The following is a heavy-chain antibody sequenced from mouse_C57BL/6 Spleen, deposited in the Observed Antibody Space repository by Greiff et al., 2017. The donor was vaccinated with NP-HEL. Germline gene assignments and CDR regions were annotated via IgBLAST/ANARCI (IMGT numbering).Heavy chain of an antibody. CDR2: IHPNSGST. CDR1: GYTFTSYW. D-gene: IGHD2-5*01. CDR3: ARKTYSNSAWFAY. V-gene: IGHV1-64*01. Sequence: QVQLQQPGAELVKPGASVKLSCKASGYTFTSYWMHWVKQRPGQGLEWIGMIHPNSGSTNYNEKFKSKATLTVDKSSSTAYMQLSSLTSEDSAVYYGARKTYSNSAWFAYWGQGTLVTVSA. J-gene: IGHJ3*01.